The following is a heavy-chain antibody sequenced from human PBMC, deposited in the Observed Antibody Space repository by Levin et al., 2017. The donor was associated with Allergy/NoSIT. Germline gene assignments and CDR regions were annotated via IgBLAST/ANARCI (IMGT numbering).Heavy chain of an antibody. CDR2: ISDYLIIE. Sequence: HPGGSLRLSCAASVFTFINYSIHFVLHSPGNVFECLFFISDYLIIEFYIYSVKGRFTISRDNSKNRLYLQMDSLRAEDTALYYCVREIAEEGTWGQGTLVIVSS. D-gene: IGHD1-1*01. J-gene: IGHJ4*02. CDR3: VREIAEEGT. CDR1: VFTFINYS. V-gene: IGHV3-30*10.